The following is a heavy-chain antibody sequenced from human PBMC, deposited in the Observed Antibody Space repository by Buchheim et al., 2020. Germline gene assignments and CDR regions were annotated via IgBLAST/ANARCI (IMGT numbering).Heavy chain of an antibody. V-gene: IGHV3-23*01. CDR2: ISGSGGST. CDR3: AKVASNYDSSGYYYYFDY. D-gene: IGHD3-22*01. Sequence: EVQLLESGGGLVQPGGSLRLSCAASGFTFSSYAMSWVRQAPGKGLEWVSAISGSGGSTYYADSVKGRFTISRDNSKNTLYLQMNSRRAEDTAVYYCAKVASNYDSSGYYYYFDYWGQGTL. J-gene: IGHJ4*02. CDR1: GFTFSSYA.